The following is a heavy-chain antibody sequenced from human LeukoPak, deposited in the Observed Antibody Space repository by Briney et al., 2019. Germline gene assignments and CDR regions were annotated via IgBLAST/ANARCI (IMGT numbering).Heavy chain of an antibody. V-gene: IGHV1-18*01. Sequence: ASVKVSCKASGYTFTSYGISWVRQAPGQGLEWMGWISAYNGNTNYAQKLQGRVTMTTDTSTSTAYMELRSLRSDDTAVYYCARDYDYVWGSYRSSFGCWGQGTLVTVSS. D-gene: IGHD3-16*02. CDR3: ARDYDYVWGSYRSSFGC. CDR1: GYTFTSYG. CDR2: ISAYNGNT. J-gene: IGHJ4*02.